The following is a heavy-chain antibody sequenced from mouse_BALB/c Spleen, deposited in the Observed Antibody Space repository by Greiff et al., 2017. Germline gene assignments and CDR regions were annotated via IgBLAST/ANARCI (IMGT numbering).Heavy chain of an antibody. V-gene: IGHV1-5*01. Sequence: VQLKESGPVLARPGASVKMSCKASGYSFTSYWMHWVKQRPGQGLEWIGAIYPGNSDTSYNQKFKGKAKLTAVTSASTAYMELSSLTNEDSAVYYFTRSYGNGGAMDYWGQGTSVTVSS. CDR3: TRSYGNGGAMDY. CDR1: GYSFTSYW. CDR2: IYPGNSDT. J-gene: IGHJ4*01. D-gene: IGHD2-10*02.